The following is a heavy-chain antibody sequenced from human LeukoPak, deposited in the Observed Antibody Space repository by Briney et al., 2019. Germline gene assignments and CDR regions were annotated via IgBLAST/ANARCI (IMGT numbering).Heavy chain of an antibody. CDR1: GYTFTGYY. Sequence: GASVKVSCKASGYTFTGYYMHWVRQAPGQGLEWMGWINPNSGGTNYAQKFQGWVTMTRDTSISTAYMELSRLRSDDTAVYYCARSEDFPGIAVAGTIDYWGQGTLVTVSS. CDR2: INPNSGGT. J-gene: IGHJ4*02. V-gene: IGHV1-2*04. CDR3: ARSEDFPGIAVAGTIDY. D-gene: IGHD6-19*01.